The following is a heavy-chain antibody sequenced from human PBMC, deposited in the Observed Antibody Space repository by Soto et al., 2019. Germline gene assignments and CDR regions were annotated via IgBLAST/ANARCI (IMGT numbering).Heavy chain of an antibody. CDR2: IYTNDDT. CDR1: GFTDSTNF. D-gene: IGHD1-26*01. CDR3: ATRVGPSGRYYFDY. V-gene: IGHV3-53*01. Sequence: GGSLRLSCAASGFTDSTNFMSWVRQAPGKGLEWVSVIYTNDDTYYAESVKGRFTISRDNSKYTLYLQMNSLRAEDTAIYYCATRVGPSGRYYFDYCGQGALVTVSS. J-gene: IGHJ4*02.